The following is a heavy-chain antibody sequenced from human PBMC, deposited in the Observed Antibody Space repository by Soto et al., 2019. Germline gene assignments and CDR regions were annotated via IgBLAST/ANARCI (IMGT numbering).Heavy chain of an antibody. V-gene: IGHV4-34*01. CDR1: GGSFSGYY. D-gene: IGHD3-10*01. J-gene: IGHJ4*02. Sequence: PSETLSLTCAVYGGSFSGYYWTWIRQPPGTGLEWIGEINHSGSTNYNPSLKSRVTISVDTSKNQFSLKLTSVTAADTAVYYCARNKITCLFDYWGRGTLVTVSS. CDR2: INHSGST. CDR3: ARNKITCLFDY.